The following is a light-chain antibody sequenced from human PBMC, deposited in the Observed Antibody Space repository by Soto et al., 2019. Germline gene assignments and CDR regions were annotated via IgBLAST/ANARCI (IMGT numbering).Light chain of an antibody. CDR3: SSCRGSDGV. Sequence: QSALTQPPSASGSPGQSVTISCTGTSSDVGTCNSVSWYQQHPGKVPKLLIPEVYKRPSGVPDRFSGSKSGNTASLTVSGLQAEDEADYYCSSCRGSDGVFGGGTKLTVL. J-gene: IGLJ2*01. CDR2: EVY. V-gene: IGLV2-8*01. CDR1: SSDVGTCNS.